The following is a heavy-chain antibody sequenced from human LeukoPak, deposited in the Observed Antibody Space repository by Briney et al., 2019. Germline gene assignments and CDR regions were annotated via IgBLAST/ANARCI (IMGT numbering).Heavy chain of an antibody. J-gene: IGHJ4*02. CDR3: ARDNGNWNYGTCQDY. CDR2: ISSSSSYI. D-gene: IGHD1-7*01. Sequence: KTGGSLRLSCAASGFTFSSYWMHWVRQAPGKGLEWVSSISSSSSYIYYADSVKGRFTISRDNAKNSLYLQMNSLRAEDTAVYYCARDNGNWNYGTCQDYWGQGTLVTVSS. V-gene: IGHV3-21*01. CDR1: GFTFSSYW.